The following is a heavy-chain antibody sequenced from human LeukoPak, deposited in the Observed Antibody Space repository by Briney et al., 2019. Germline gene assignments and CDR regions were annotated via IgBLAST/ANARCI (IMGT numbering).Heavy chain of an antibody. CDR1: GGSISSYY. Sequence: SETLSLTCTVSGGSISSYYWSWIRQPPGKGLEWIGYIYYSGSTNYNPSLKSRVTISVDTSKNQFSLKLSSVTAADTAVYYCARGYGSGSYLDYFDYWGQGTLVTVS. CDR3: ARGYGSGSYLDYFDY. CDR2: IYYSGST. D-gene: IGHD3-10*01. V-gene: IGHV4-59*08. J-gene: IGHJ4*02.